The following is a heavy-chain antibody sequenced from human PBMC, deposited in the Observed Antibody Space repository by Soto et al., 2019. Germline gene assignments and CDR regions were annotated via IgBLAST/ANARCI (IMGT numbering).Heavy chain of an antibody. CDR2: ISGSGGST. CDR3: AKGDKGYDSSGYEDY. Sequence: EVQLLESGGGLVQPGGSLRLSCAASGFTFSSYAMSWVRQAPGKGLEWVSAISGSGGSTYYADSVKGRFTISRDNSKNTLYLQMNSLRAEDTAVYYFAKGDKGYDSSGYEDYWGQGTLVTVSS. J-gene: IGHJ4*02. V-gene: IGHV3-23*01. CDR1: GFTFSSYA. D-gene: IGHD3-22*01.